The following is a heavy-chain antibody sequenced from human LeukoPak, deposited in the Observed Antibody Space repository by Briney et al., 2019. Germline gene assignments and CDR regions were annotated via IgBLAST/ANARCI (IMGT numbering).Heavy chain of an antibody. D-gene: IGHD6-13*01. CDR1: GGTFSKYT. Sequence: GASVKVSCKASGGTFSKYTISWVRQRLGQGLEWMGGITPLFGTANYAQKFQGRVTMTRDTSTSTVYMELRSLRSEDTAVYYCATDPRDSSSYYFDYWGQGTLVTVSS. V-gene: IGHV1-69*05. J-gene: IGHJ4*02. CDR3: ATDPRDSSSYYFDY. CDR2: ITPLFGTA.